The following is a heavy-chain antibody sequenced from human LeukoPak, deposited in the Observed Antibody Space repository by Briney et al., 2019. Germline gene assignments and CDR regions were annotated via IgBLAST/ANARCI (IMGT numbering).Heavy chain of an antibody. V-gene: IGHV4-59*01. CDR3: ASSSGAMVRGVAYFDY. J-gene: IGHJ4*02. CDR2: IYYSGST. Sequence: SETLSLTCTVSGGSISSYYWSWIRQPPGKGLEWIGYIYYSGSTNYNPSLKSRVTISVDTSKNQFSLKLSSVTAVDTAVYYCASSSGAMVRGVAYFDYWGQGTLVTVSS. D-gene: IGHD3-10*01. CDR1: GGSISSYY.